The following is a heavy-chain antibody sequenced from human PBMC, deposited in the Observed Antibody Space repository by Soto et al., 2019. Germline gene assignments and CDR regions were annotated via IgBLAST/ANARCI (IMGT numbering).Heavy chain of an antibody. CDR2: IYYTGST. J-gene: IGHJ5*02. CDR1: GGSVNSGAFY. D-gene: IGHD3-3*01. V-gene: IGHV4-31*03. CDR3: ARRSNFGVVEREYWFDP. Sequence: PSETLSLTCTVSGGSVNSGAFYWNWIRQHPGKGLEWIGYIYYTGSTYYNPSLKSRVTISLDTSKNQFSLKLSSVTAADTAVYYCARRSNFGVVEREYWFDPWGQGTLVTVSS.